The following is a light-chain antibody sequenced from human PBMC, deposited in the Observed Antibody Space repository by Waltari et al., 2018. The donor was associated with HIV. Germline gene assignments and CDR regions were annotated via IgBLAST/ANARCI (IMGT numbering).Light chain of an antibody. Sequence: EFVLTQSPATLSLSPGEGATLSCRASPSVSSHLAWYQQIPGHPPRLLIYGTSNRAPGVPARFSGSGSGTDFTLTISSLEPEDFAVYFCQQRSDWTYTFGQGTKVEIK. CDR3: QQRSDWTYT. V-gene: IGKV3-11*01. J-gene: IGKJ2*01. CDR1: PSVSSH. CDR2: GTS.